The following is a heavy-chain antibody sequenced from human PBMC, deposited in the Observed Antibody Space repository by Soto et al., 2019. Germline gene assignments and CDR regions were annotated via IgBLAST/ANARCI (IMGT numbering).Heavy chain of an antibody. D-gene: IGHD3-22*01. V-gene: IGHV4-31*11. CDR3: ASIYDSSGYYYGNNWFDP. J-gene: IGHJ5*02. CDR1: GGSIGSGDYY. Sequence: PSETLSLTCAVYGGSIGSGDYYWSWIRQHPGKGLEWIGYIYYSGGTYYNPSLKSRVTISVDTSKNQFSLELSSVTAADTAVYYCASIYDSSGYYYGNNWFDPWGQGTLVTVSS. CDR2: IYYSGGT.